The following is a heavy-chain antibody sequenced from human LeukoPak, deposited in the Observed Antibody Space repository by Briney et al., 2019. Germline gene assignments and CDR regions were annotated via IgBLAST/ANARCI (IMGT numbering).Heavy chain of an antibody. CDR3: ARVSLAYSSSWYWPFDI. J-gene: IGHJ3*02. V-gene: IGHV1-69*13. D-gene: IGHD6-13*01. CDR1: GYTFTSYG. Sequence: AASVKVSCKASGYTFTSYGISWVRQAPGQGLEWMGGIIPIFGTANYAQKFQGRVTITADESTSTAYMELSSLRSEDTAVYYCARVSLAYSSSWYWPFDIWGQGTMVTVSS. CDR2: IIPIFGTA.